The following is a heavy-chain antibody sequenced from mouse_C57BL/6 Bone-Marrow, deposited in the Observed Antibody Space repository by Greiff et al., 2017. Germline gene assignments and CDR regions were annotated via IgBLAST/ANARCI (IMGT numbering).Heavy chain of an antibody. Sequence: VQLQQSVAELVRPGASVKLSCTASGFNIKNTYMHLVKLRPEQGLEWIGRIDPANGNTKYAPKFLGKATITADTSSNTAYLQLSSLTSEDTAIYYCARSGTTVVATDWYFDVWGTGTTVTVSS. CDR3: ARSGTTVVATDWYFDV. V-gene: IGHV14-3*01. D-gene: IGHD1-1*01. J-gene: IGHJ1*03. CDR1: GFNIKNTY. CDR2: IDPANGNT.